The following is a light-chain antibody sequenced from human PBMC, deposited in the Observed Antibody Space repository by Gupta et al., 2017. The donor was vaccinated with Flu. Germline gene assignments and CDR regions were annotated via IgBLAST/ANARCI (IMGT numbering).Light chain of an antibody. CDR2: AAS. J-gene: IGKJ5*01. Sequence: TLLFVPGEVATLSCRTSHGVVRYLACYQQKPGRTPRLLIYAASNRATGITARFSASGEGTDFTLTISSREPEDFAVYYCQQRSNWPSITFGQGTRLEIK. CDR1: HGVVRY. V-gene: IGKV3-11*01. CDR3: QQRSNWPSIT.